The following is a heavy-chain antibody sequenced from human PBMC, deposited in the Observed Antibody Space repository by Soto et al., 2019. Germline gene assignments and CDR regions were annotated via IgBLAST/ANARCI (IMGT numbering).Heavy chain of an antibody. J-gene: IGHJ4*02. CDR3: ARFRTTDNY. CDR2: IPYDGSNT. CDR1: GFTFSYYD. V-gene: IGHV3-30-3*01. D-gene: IGHD4-17*01. Sequence: QVQLVESGGGVVQPGRSLRLSCAASGFTFSYYDMHWVRQAPGKGLDWVAVIPYDGSNTNYADSVKGRFTISRDNSKNTLFLQMNRLRAEDTAVYYCARFRTTDNYWGQGTLVTVSS.